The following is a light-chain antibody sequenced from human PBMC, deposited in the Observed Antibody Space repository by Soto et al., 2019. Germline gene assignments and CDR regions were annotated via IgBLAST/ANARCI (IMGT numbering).Light chain of an antibody. CDR2: DVS. J-gene: IGLJ1*01. CDR1: SSDVGGYNY. CDR3: SSYSSSSTS. Sequence: QYALTQPASVSGSPGQSITISCTGTSSDVGGYNYVSWYQQHPGKAPKLMIYDVSNRPSWVSNRFSGSKSGNTASLTISGLQAEEEADYYCSSYSSSSTSFGTGTKVTVL. V-gene: IGLV2-14*01.